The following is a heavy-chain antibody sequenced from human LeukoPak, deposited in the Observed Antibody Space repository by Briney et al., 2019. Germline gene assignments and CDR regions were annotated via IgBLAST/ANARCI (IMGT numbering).Heavy chain of an antibody. CDR3: ARDTVAAPNPYYFDY. Sequence: GGSLRLSCAASGFTFSSYAMSWVRQAPGKGLEWVAVIWYDGANRYYADSVNGRFTVSRDNSKNTLYLQMSSLRAEDTAVYYCARDTVAAPNPYYFDYWGQGTLVTVSS. CDR1: GFTFSSYA. V-gene: IGHV3-33*08. J-gene: IGHJ4*02. D-gene: IGHD2-15*01. CDR2: IWYDGANR.